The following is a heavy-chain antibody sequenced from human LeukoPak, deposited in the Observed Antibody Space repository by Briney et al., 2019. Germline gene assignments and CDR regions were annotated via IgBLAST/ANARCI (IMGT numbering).Heavy chain of an antibody. CDR2: VYQDGTEK. Sequence: GGSLRLSCVASGFNFSGSQMTWVRQAPGKGLEWVATVYQDGTEKHFLDSVEGRFTISRDNAKNSLYLQMNSLRAEDTAVYYCAREKQWLPNDAFDIWGQGTMVTVSS. J-gene: IGHJ3*02. V-gene: IGHV3-7*01. CDR1: GFNFSGSQ. D-gene: IGHD6-19*01. CDR3: AREKQWLPNDAFDI.